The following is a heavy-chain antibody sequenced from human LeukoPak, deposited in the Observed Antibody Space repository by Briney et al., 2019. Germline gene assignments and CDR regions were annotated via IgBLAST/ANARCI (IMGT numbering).Heavy chain of an antibody. V-gene: IGHV4-34*01. CDR3: ARVGYYDSSGYGY. Sequence: SETLSLACAVYGGSFSGYYWSWIRQPPGKGLEWIGEINHSGSTNYNPSLKSRVTISVDTSKNQFSLKLSSVTAADTAVYYCARVGYYDSSGYGYWGQGTLVTVSS. D-gene: IGHD3-22*01. CDR2: INHSGST. CDR1: GGSFSGYY. J-gene: IGHJ4*02.